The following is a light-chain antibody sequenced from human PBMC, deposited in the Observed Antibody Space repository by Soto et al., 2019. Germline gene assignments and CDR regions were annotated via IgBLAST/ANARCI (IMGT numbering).Light chain of an antibody. J-gene: IGKJ1*01. CDR3: QQYDTSPPK. CDR2: AAS. CDR1: QSVSSSS. V-gene: IGKV3-20*01. Sequence: EIVLTQSPGTLSSSPGERVTLSCRASQSVSSSSLAWYQQKPGQAPRLLIYAASSRATGIPDRFSGSGSGTDFTLTISRLEPEDFAVYSCQQYDTSPPKFGKGTKVDI.